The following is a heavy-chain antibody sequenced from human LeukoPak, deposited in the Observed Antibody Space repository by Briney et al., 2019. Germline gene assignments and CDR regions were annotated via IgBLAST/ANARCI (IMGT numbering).Heavy chain of an antibody. V-gene: IGHV3-30*03. Sequence: GGSLRLSCAASGFTFSSYGMHWVRQAPGKGLEWVSLISYDGSNKYYADSVKGRFTISRDNSKNTLYLQMNSLRTEDTAVYYCARPSQYCSSTSCSYFDYWGQGTLVTVSS. J-gene: IGHJ4*02. CDR3: ARPSQYCSSTSCSYFDY. CDR1: GFTFSSYG. D-gene: IGHD2-2*01. CDR2: ISYDGSNK.